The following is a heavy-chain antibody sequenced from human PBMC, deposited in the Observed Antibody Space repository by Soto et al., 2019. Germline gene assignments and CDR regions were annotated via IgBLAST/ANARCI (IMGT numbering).Heavy chain of an antibody. CDR2: INHSGST. V-gene: IGHV4-34*01. CDR3: ARGVAITFVGVIVISEPFDY. CDR1: GGSFSGYY. Sequence: PSETLSLTCAVYGGSFSGYYWSWIRQPPGKGLEWIGEINHSGSTNYNPSLKSRVTISVDTSKNQFSLKLSSVTAADTAVYYCARGVAITFVGVIVISEPFDYWGQAILVSVS. D-gene: IGHD3-16*02. J-gene: IGHJ4*02.